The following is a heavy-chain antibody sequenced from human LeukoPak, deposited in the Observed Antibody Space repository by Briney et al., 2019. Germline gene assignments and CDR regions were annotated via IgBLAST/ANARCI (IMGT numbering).Heavy chain of an antibody. D-gene: IGHD1-7*01. Sequence: SETLSLTCTVSGGSISSGSYYWSWIRQPAGKGLEWIGYIYYSGSTNYNPSLKSRVTISVDTSKNQFSLKLSSVTAADTAVYYCAREVGGGITGTTPYFDYWGQGTLVTVSS. CDR1: GGSISSGSYY. V-gene: IGHV4-61*10. CDR2: IYYSGST. J-gene: IGHJ4*02. CDR3: AREVGGGITGTTPYFDY.